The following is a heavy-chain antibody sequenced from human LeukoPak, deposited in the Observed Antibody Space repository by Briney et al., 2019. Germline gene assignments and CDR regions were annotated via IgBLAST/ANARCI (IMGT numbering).Heavy chain of an antibody. V-gene: IGHV3-30-3*01. CDR1: GFTFSDYA. CDR3: ARAPGDPPNY. J-gene: IGHJ4*02. Sequence: GRSLRLSCAASGFTFSDYAVHWVRQAPDKGLEWVAVISYDESNKYYADSVKGRFTISRDNTRNSLYLQMNSLRVEDTAVYYCARAPGDPPNYWGQGTLVTVSS. CDR2: ISYDESNK.